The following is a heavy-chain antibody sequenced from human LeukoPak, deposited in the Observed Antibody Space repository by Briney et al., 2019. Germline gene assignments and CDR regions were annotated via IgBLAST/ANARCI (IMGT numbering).Heavy chain of an antibody. V-gene: IGHV4-39*01. Sequence: SETLSLTCPVSGGSISSSSYYWGWIRQPPGKGLEWIGSIYYSGSTYYNPSLKSRVTISVDASKNQFSLKLSSVTAADTAVYYCARQAIVYFDYWGQGTLVTVSS. J-gene: IGHJ4*02. D-gene: IGHD1-26*01. CDR1: GGSISSSSYY. CDR3: ARQAIVYFDY. CDR2: IYYSGST.